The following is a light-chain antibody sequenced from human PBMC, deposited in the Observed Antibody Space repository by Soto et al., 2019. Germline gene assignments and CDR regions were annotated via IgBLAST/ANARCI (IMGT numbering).Light chain of an antibody. Sequence: EIVMTQSPATLSVSPGERATLSCRASQSVSSNFAWYQQKPDQAPRLLIYGASTRATGIPARFSSSGSGTEFTLTISSLQSEDFAVYYCQQYNNWPLTFGQGTRLEIK. CDR1: QSVSSN. CDR2: GAS. V-gene: IGKV3-15*01. J-gene: IGKJ5*01. CDR3: QQYNNWPLT.